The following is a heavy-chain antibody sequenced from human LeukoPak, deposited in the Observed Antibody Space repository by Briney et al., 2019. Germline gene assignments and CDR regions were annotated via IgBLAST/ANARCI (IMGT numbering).Heavy chain of an antibody. D-gene: IGHD2-2*01. CDR1: GGSFSGYY. Sequence: SETLSLTCAVYGGSFSGYYWSWIRQPPGKGLEWIGEINHSGSTNYNPSLKSRVTISVDTSKNQFSLKLSSVTAADTAEYYCAITTPAVTSAFDIWGQGTMVTVSS. CDR3: AITTPAVTSAFDI. J-gene: IGHJ3*02. V-gene: IGHV4-34*01. CDR2: INHSGST.